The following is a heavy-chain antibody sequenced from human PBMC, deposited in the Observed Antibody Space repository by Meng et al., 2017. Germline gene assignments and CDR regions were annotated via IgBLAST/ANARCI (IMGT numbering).Heavy chain of an antibody. V-gene: IGHV3-30*04. J-gene: IGHJ4*02. CDR2: ISYDGSNK. CDR1: GFTFSSYA. D-gene: IGHD5-24*01. Sequence: GGSLRLSCAASGFTFSSYAMHWVRQAPGKGLEWVAVISYDGSNKYYADSVKGRFTISRDNSKNTLYLQMNSLRAEDTAVYYCARAKGRDGYNFGWGQGTLVTVSS. CDR3: ARAKGRDGYNFG.